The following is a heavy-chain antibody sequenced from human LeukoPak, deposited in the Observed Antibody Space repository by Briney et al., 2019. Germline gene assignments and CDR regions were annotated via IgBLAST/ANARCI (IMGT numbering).Heavy chain of an antibody. CDR2: ISYVGQNK. Sequence: GGSRTPSCAASGSTFSSYAMHWDRPAHGRGREWVAVISYVGQNKYYTDSVKGRFTIPRDTPKKPLYLQMNSLRAEDTAVYYCAKLGSGSDPGAFDIWGQGTMVTVSS. D-gene: IGHD1-26*01. CDR1: GSTFSSYA. J-gene: IGHJ3*02. CDR3: AKLGSGSDPGAFDI. V-gene: IGHV3-30*18.